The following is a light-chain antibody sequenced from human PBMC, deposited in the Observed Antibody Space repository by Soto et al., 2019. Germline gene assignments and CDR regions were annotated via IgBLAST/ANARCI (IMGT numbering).Light chain of an antibody. CDR1: QSVSSSH. J-gene: IGKJ4*01. CDR3: QQYGSSPPLT. V-gene: IGKV3-20*01. Sequence: EIVLTQSPGTLSLSPGERATLSCRASQSVSSSHLAWYQQKPGQAPRLLIYGASNRATGIPDRFSGSGSGTDFTLTISRLEPEDFAVYYCQQYGSSPPLTFGGGTKVEIK. CDR2: GAS.